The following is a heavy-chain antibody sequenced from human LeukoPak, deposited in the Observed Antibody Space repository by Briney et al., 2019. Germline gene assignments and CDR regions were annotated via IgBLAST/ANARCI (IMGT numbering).Heavy chain of an antibody. V-gene: IGHV3-30*18. CDR3: AKAPKYYSGYDSVDY. J-gene: IGHJ4*02. D-gene: IGHD5-12*01. CDR1: GFTFSSYG. CDR2: ISYDGSNK. Sequence: GASLRLSCAASGFTFSSYGMHWVRQAPGKGLEWVAVISYDGSNKYYADSVKGRFTISRDNSKNTLYLQMNSLRAEDTAVYYCAKAPKYYSGYDSVDYWGQGTLVTVSS.